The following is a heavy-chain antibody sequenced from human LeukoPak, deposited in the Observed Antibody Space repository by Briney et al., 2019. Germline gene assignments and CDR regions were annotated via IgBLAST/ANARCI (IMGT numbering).Heavy chain of an antibody. J-gene: IGHJ4*02. D-gene: IGHD3-10*01. CDR2: ISISGVTT. V-gene: IGHV3-23*01. CDR3: AKRDSGSYFDY. Sequence: VSAISISGVTTYYADSVKGRFTISRDNSKNTLYLRMNSLRAEDTAVYYCAKRDSGSYFDYWGQGTLVTVSS.